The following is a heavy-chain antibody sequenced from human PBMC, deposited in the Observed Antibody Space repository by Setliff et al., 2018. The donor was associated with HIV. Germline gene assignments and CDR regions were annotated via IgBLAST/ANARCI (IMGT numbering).Heavy chain of an antibody. J-gene: IGHJ4*02. V-gene: IGHV4-59*01. CDR3: VRDGASGYLSN. Sequence: SETLSLTCIVSGGSIDNYYWNWVRQPPGKGPEWIGNMCHNENGVTTNQNPSLKSRIVMYLDRTKNEFSLSLFSATTADTAVLYCVRDGASGYLSNWGQGTPVTVSS. CDR2: MCHNENGVTT. CDR1: GGSIDNYY. D-gene: IGHD5-12*01.